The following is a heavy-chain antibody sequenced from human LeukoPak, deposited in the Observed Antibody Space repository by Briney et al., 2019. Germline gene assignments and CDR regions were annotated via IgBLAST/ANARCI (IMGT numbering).Heavy chain of an antibody. CDR1: GGSISSYY. Sequence: SETLSLTCAVSGGSISSYYWSWIRQPPGKGLEWIGYIYYSGSTNYNPSLKSRVTISVDTSKNQFSLKLSSVTAADTAVYYCARGDRAYYYDSSGPMGFDPWGQGTLVTVSS. J-gene: IGHJ5*02. D-gene: IGHD3-22*01. CDR3: ARGDRAYYYDSSGPMGFDP. CDR2: IYYSGST. V-gene: IGHV4-59*12.